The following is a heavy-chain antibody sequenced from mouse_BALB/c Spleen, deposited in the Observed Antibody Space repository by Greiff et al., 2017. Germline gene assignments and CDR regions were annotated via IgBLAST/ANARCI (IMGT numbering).Heavy chain of an antibody. CDR2: IYPGDGDT. CDR1: GYAFSSSW. J-gene: IGHJ2*01. V-gene: IGHV1-82*01. Sequence: VQLQQSGPELVKPGASVKISCKASGYAFSSSWMNWVKQRPGQGLEWIGRIYPGDGDTNYNGKFKGKATLTADKSSSTAYMQLSSLTSVDSAVYFCARSRGVYWGQGTTLTVSS. CDR3: ARSRGVY.